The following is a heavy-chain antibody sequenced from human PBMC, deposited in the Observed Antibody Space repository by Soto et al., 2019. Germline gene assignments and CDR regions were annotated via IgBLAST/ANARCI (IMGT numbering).Heavy chain of an antibody. CDR1: GGSISSGDYY. V-gene: IGHV4-30-4*01. CDR3: ARVSDTVTTAEWFDP. J-gene: IGHJ5*02. CDR2: IYYSGST. D-gene: IGHD4-17*01. Sequence: SETLSLTCTVSGGSISSGDYYWSWIRQPPGKGLEWIGYIYYSGSTYYNPSLKSRVTISVDTSKNQFSLKLSSVTAADTAVYYCARVSDTVTTAEWFDPWGQGTLVTVSS.